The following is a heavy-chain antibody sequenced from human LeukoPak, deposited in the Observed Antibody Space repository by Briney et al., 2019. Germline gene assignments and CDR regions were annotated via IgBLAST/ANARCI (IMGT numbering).Heavy chain of an antibody. J-gene: IGHJ5*02. Sequence: EPGPTLVTPTQTLTLTCTFSGFSVSTSGVGVGWIRQPTGKALGWLAIIYWNDDKRYSPSLKSRPTITKDTYKNQLVLTMTNMDPVDTPTYYCAHRLPGSSSVKVNWFDPCGHGTLVTVSS. V-gene: IGHV2-5*01. CDR2: IYWNDDK. CDR3: AHRLPGSSSVKVNWFDP. D-gene: IGHD6-6*01. CDR1: GFSVSTSGVG.